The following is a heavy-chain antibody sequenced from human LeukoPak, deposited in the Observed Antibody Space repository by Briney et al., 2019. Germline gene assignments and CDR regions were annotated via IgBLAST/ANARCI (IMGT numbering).Heavy chain of an antibody. D-gene: IGHD2-15*01. Sequence: GGSLRLSCAASGFTLSSYAMSWVRQAPGKGLEWVSAISGSGGSTYYADSVKGRFTISRDNSKNTLYLQMNSLRAEDTAVYYCAKDPGVWDCSGGSCYLSFFDYWGQGTLVTVSS. CDR3: AKDPGVWDCSGGSCYLSFFDY. J-gene: IGHJ4*02. CDR1: GFTLSSYA. CDR2: ISGSGGST. V-gene: IGHV3-23*01.